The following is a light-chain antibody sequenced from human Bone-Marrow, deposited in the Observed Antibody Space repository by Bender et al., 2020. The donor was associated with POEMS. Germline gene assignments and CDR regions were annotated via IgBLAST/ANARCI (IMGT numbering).Light chain of an antibody. Sequence: QSALTQPASVSGSPGQSITISCTGTISNVGSYNLVSWYQQYPGKVPKLMIYEGSKRPSGVPDRLSGSKSGNTASLTVSGLQADDEADYFCSSYTGSDSVLFGGGTKLTVL. CDR2: EGS. V-gene: IGLV2-14*02. CDR3: SSYTGSDSVL. CDR1: ISNVGSYNL. J-gene: IGLJ2*01.